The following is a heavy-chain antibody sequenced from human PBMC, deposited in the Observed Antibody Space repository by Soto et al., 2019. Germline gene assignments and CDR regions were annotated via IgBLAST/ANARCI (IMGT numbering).Heavy chain of an antibody. V-gene: IGHV3-23*01. Sequence: GSLRLSCAASGFPFSSYAIGWVRQAPGKGLEWVAASTGAGGSTYKVDSEKGRFTISRDNSKKTVYLQLDGLRAEDTAIYYCAKGHSDYQGDYNYYGMDVWGQGTTVTVSS. J-gene: IGHJ6*02. D-gene: IGHD4-4*01. CDR3: AKGHSDYQGDYNYYGMDV. CDR1: GFPFSSYA. CDR2: STGAGGST.